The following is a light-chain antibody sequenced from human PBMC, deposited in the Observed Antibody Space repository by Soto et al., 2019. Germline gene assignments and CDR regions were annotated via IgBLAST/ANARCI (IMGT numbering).Light chain of an antibody. CDR3: QQRSNWTWT. Sequence: EIVRTQSPPTLSVSPGERAALSCRASQSIRSNLAWYQKKPGQAPRLLIYEASSRATGIPARFSGGGSGTVFNLTISRLETEDCAVYECQQRSNWTWTFGQWTKVDNK. V-gene: IGKV3-11*01. CDR1: QSIRSN. CDR2: EAS. J-gene: IGKJ1*01.